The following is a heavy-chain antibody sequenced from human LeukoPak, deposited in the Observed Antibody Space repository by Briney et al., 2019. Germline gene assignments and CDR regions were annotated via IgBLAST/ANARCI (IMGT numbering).Heavy chain of an antibody. J-gene: IGHJ5*01. CDR1: GGSISISKW. CDR3: ARGSGSYRLSFDS. V-gene: IGHV4-4*02. CDR2: MYYVGNT. Sequence: KSSETLSLTCAVSGGSISISKWWSWVRQPPGKGLEWIAYMYYVGNTNYNPSLKSRVTISIDTSKNRISLTLYSVTAADTAVYYCARGSGSYRLSFDSWGQGVPVTVSS. D-gene: IGHD3-10*01.